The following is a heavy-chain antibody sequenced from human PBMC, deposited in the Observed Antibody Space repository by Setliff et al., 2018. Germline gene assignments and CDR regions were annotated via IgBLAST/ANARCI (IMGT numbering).Heavy chain of an antibody. CDR1: GYTFTSYA. J-gene: IGHJ3*02. V-gene: IGHV7-4-1*02. CDR3: AFKQARRLGESTKKFDAFDI. D-gene: IGHD3-16*01. Sequence: ASVKVSCKASGYTFTSYAMNWVRQAPGQGLEWMGWINTNTGNPTYAQGFTGRFVFSLDTSVSTAYLQISSLKAEDTAVYYCAFKQARRLGESTKKFDAFDIWGQGTMVTVSS. CDR2: INTNTGNP.